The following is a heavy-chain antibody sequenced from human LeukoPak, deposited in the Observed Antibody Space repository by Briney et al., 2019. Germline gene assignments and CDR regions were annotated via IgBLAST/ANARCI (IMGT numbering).Heavy chain of an antibody. CDR1: GFTFFNYA. Sequence: GRSLRLSCAASGFTFFNYAMHWVRQAPGKGLECVALIWYDGSNEFYADSVKGRFTISRDNSKNTLYLQMNSLRAEDTAIYYCAREAGYDTGGDPRDYWGQGTLVTVSS. CDR2: IWYDGSNE. V-gene: IGHV3-33*01. J-gene: IGHJ4*02. CDR3: AREAGYDTGGDPRDY. D-gene: IGHD2-8*02.